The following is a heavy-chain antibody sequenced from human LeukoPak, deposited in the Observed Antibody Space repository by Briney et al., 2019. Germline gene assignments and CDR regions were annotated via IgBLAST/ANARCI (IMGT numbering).Heavy chain of an antibody. CDR2: IVVGSGNT. CDR1: GFTFTSSA. V-gene: IGHV1-58*02. D-gene: IGHD3-10*01. J-gene: IGHJ4*02. CDR3: ARGTLLWFGELPTPLDY. Sequence: GTSVKVSCKASGFTFTSSAMQWVRQARGQRLEWIGWIVVGSGNTNYAQKFQERVTITRDMSTSTAYMELSSLRSEDTAVYYCARGTLLWFGELPTPLDYWGQGTLVTVSS.